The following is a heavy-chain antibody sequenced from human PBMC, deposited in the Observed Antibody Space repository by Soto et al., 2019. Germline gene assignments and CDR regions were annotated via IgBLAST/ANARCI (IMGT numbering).Heavy chain of an antibody. J-gene: IGHJ4*02. CDR1: GITFTNYG. D-gene: IGHD1-26*01. CDR3: AAYLTSTGSSDADY. Sequence: AGGSLRLSCAASGITFTNYGFNWVRQASGKGLEWVSSITSSGPYTSYADSVRGRFTLSRDNAKNSLYLHMNSLRVEDTAVYYCAAYLTSTGSSDADYCGQGVLVTVS. V-gene: IGHV3-21*06. CDR2: ITSSGPYT.